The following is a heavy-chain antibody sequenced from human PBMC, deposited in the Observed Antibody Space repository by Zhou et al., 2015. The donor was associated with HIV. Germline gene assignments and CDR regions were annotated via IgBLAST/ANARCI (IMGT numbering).Heavy chain of an antibody. CDR3: ASSRPSYSYGPAYYFDY. D-gene: IGHD5-18*01. CDR1: GGTFNNYA. Sequence: QVELVQSGAEVRKPGSSVKVSCKASGGTFNNYAISWVRQAPGQGLEWMGGIIPIFGTANYAQKFQGRVTITADESTSTAYMELSSLRSEDTAVYYCASSRPSYSYGPAYYFDYWGQGTLVTVSS. J-gene: IGHJ4*02. V-gene: IGHV1-69*01. CDR2: IIPIFGTA.